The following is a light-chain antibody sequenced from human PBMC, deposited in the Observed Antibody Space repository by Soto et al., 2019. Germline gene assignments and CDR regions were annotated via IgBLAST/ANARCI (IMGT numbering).Light chain of an antibody. CDR1: SGHSSYA. J-gene: IGLJ3*02. CDR3: QTWGTGPWV. V-gene: IGLV4-69*01. CDR2: LNSDGSH. Sequence: QSVLTQSPSASASLGASVKLTGTLSSGHSSYAIAWHQQQPEKGPRYLMKLNSDGSHSKGDGIPDRFSGSSSGAERYLTISSLQSEDEADYYCQTWGTGPWVFGGGTQLTVL.